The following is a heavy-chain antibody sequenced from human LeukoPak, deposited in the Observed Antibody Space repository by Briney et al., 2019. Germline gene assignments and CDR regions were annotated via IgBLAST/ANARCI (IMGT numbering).Heavy chain of an antibody. CDR3: TRRSDFDNSGYQY. CDR1: GFTFGGSA. Sequence: GGSLRLSCAASGFTFGGSAMHWVRQASGKGLEWIGRIRTKANSYATAYAASVKGRFTISRDDSKNTAYLQMNSLITEDTAVYYCTRRSDFDNSGYQYWGQGTLVTVSS. J-gene: IGHJ4*02. V-gene: IGHV3-73*01. CDR2: IRTKANSYAT. D-gene: IGHD3-22*01.